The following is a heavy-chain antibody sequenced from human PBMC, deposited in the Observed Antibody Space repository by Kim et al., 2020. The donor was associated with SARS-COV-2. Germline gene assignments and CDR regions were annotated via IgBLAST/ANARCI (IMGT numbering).Heavy chain of an antibody. J-gene: IGHJ6*02. D-gene: IGHD3-16*01. CDR3: ARDWGRTEKGLEWGFYGMDV. CDR2: IYSGGST. Sequence: GGSLRLSCAASGFSVSTDYISWVRQAPGKGLEWVSVIYSGGSTYFADSVKGRFTISRDHSKNTVYLQMNSLRAEDTAVYYCARDWGRTEKGLEWGFYGMDVWGQGTTVAVSS. V-gene: IGHV3-66*01. CDR1: GFSVSTDY.